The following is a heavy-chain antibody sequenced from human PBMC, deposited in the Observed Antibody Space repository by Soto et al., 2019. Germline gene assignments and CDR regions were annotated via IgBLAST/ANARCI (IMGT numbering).Heavy chain of an antibody. CDR1: GGSISSSSYY. CDR2: IYYSGST. Sequence: QLQLQESGPGLVKPSETLSLTCTVSGGSISSSSYYWGWIRQPPGKGLEWIGSIYYSGSTYYRPSLRCRVTISVDTSKNQFSLKLSSVTAADTAVYYCARRLRSGYEYVDYYYGMDVWGQGTTVTVSS. J-gene: IGHJ6*02. CDR3: ARRLRSGYEYVDYYYGMDV. V-gene: IGHV4-39*01. D-gene: IGHD5-12*01.